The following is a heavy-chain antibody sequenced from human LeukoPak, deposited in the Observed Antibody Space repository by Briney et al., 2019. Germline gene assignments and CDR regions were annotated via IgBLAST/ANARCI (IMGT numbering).Heavy chain of an antibody. V-gene: IGHV1-2*06. CDR1: GYTFTGYY. Sequence: ASVKVSCKASGYTFTGYYMHWVRQAPGQGLEWMGRINPNSGGTNYAQKFQGRVTMTRDTSISTAYMELSRLRSDDTAVYYCARDQPPSWSTDYWGQGTLVTVSS. D-gene: IGHD2-15*01. CDR3: ARDQPPSWSTDY. CDR2: INPNSGGT. J-gene: IGHJ4*02.